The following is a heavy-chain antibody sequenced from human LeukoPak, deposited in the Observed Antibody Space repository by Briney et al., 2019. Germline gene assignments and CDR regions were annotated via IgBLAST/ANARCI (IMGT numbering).Heavy chain of an antibody. Sequence: GGSLRLSCAASGFTFSSYWMSWVRQAPGKGLEWVANIKQDGSEKYYVDSVKGRFTISRDNAKNSLYLQMNSLRAEDTAVYYCARVGYYDSSGYEKGLGYYYYMDVWGKGTTVTVSS. CDR1: GFTFSSYW. V-gene: IGHV3-7*01. CDR3: ARVGYYDSSGYEKGLGYYYYMDV. D-gene: IGHD3-22*01. J-gene: IGHJ6*03. CDR2: IKQDGSEK.